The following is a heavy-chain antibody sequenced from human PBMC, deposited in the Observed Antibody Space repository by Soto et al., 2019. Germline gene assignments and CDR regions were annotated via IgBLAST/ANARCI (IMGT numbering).Heavy chain of an antibody. J-gene: IGHJ3*02. D-gene: IGHD7-27*01. V-gene: IGHV3-30*18. Sequence: QGQLVESWGGVVQPGRSLRLSCAASGFTFSSYGMHWVRQAPGKGLEWVALISYDGSNQYYADSVKGRFTISRDNSKTTLYLQMNSLRTEDTAVYYCAKDLGHGGRGAFDIWGQGTMVTVSS. CDR3: AKDLGHGGRGAFDI. CDR1: GFTFSSYG. CDR2: ISYDGSNQ.